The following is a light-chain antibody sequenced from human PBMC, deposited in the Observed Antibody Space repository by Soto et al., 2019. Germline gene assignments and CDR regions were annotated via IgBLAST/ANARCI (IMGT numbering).Light chain of an antibody. CDR3: QSYDVKMREVV. CDR1: RSNIGAGND. CDR2: GNN. Sequence: QSVLTQPPSVSGAPGQRVTISCTGRRSNIGAGNDVHWYQHLPGTAPKLLISGNNNRPSGVPDRFSGSKSGTSASLAITGLQAEDEADYYCQSYDVKMREVVIGGGTKLTVL. J-gene: IGLJ2*01. V-gene: IGLV1-40*01.